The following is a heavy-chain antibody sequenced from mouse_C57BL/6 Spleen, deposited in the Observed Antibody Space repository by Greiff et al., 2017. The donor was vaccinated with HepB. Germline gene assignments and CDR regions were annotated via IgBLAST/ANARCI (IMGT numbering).Heavy chain of an antibody. J-gene: IGHJ1*03. CDR2: IYPGSGST. V-gene: IGHV1-55*01. D-gene: IGHD1-1*01. Sequence: QVQLKQPGAELVKPGASVKMSCKASGYTFTSYWITWVKQRPGQGLEWIGDIYPGSGSTNYNEKFKSKATLTVDTSSSTAYMQLSSLTSEDSAVYYCARSGVYYGSSYGYFDVWGTGTTVTVSS. CDR1: GYTFTSYW. CDR3: ARSGVYYGSSYGYFDV.